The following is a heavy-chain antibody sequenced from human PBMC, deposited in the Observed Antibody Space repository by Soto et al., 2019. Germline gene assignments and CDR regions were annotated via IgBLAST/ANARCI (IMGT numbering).Heavy chain of an antibody. D-gene: IGHD1-20*01. Sequence: GASVKVSCNASGGTFSSYTISWVRQAPGQGLEWMGRIIPILGIANYAQKFQGRVTITADKSTSTAYMELSSLRSEDTAVYYCARVKRYNWNDVSPSDAFDIWGQGTMVTVSS. CDR1: GGTFSSYT. V-gene: IGHV1-69*02. CDR2: IIPILGIA. CDR3: ARVKRYNWNDVSPSDAFDI. J-gene: IGHJ3*02.